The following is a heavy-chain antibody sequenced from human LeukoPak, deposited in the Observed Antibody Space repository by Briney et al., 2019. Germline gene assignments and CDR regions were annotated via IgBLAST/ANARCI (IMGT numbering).Heavy chain of an antibody. J-gene: IGHJ4*02. CDR1: GGSISSGGYS. Sequence: PSETLSLTCAVSGGSISSGGYSWSWIRQPPGKGLEWIGYIYHSGSTYYNPSLKSRVTISVDRSKNQFSLKLSSVTAADTAVYYCARKYYYGSGSYLIGGYFDYWGQGTLVTVAS. D-gene: IGHD3-10*01. CDR2: IYHSGST. V-gene: IGHV4-30-2*02. CDR3: ARKYYYGSGSYLIGGYFDY.